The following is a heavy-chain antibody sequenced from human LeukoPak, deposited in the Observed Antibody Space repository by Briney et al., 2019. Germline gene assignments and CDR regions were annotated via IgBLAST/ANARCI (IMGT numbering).Heavy chain of an antibody. CDR2: IYYSGST. D-gene: IGHD1-26*01. CDR1: GGSISSSSYY. Sequence: SETLSLTCTVSGGSISSSSYYWGWIRQPPGKGLEWIGSIYYSGSTYYNPSLKSRVTIPVDTSKNQFSLKLSSVTAADTAVYYCARRRLGIVGATSLGYWGQGTLVTVSS. CDR3: ARRRLGIVGATSLGY. J-gene: IGHJ4*02. V-gene: IGHV4-39*01.